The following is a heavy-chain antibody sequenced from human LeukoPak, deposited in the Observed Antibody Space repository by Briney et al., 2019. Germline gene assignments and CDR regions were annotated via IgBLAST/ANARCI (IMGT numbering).Heavy chain of an antibody. CDR2: ISSSGSTI. D-gene: IGHD5-18*01. CDR3: ARDRVVDTAMAHFDY. V-gene: IGHV3-48*03. CDR1: GFTFSSYE. J-gene: IGHJ4*02. Sequence: PGGSLRLSCAASGFTFSSYEMNWVRQAPGKGLEWVSYISSSGSTIYYADSVKGRFTISRDNAKNLLYLQMNSLRAEDTAVYYCARDRVVDTAMAHFDYWGQGTLVTVSS.